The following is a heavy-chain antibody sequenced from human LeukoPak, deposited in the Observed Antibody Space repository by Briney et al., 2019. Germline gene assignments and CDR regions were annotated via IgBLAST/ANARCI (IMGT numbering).Heavy chain of an antibody. J-gene: IGHJ4*02. CDR3: ARTFAGDTPEYDY. Sequence: SETLSLTCTVSGGSISSYYWSWIRQPPGKGLEWIGYIYYSGSTNYNPSLKSRVTISVDTSKNQFSLKLSSVTAADTAVYYCARTFAGDTPEYDYWGQGTLVTVSS. V-gene: IGHV4-59*01. D-gene: IGHD7-27*01. CDR2: IYYSGST. CDR1: GGSISSYY.